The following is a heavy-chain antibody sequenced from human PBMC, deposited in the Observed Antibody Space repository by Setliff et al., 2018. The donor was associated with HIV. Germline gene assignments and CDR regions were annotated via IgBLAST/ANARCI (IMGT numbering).Heavy chain of an antibody. CDR3: SRSGVPPYYYYGMDV. CDR2: INPSGGST. CDR1: GYTFTSYY. Sequence: ASVKVSCKASGYTFTSYYMHWVRQAPGHGLEWMGIINPSGGSTSYAQKFQGRVTMTTDTSTTTAFMELRSLKADDTGIYYCSRSGVPPYYYYGMDVWGQGTTVTVSS. J-gene: IGHJ6*02. D-gene: IGHD3-10*01. V-gene: IGHV1-46*01.